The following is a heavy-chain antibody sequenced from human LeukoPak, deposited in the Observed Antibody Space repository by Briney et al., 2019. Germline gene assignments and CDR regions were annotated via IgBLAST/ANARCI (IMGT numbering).Heavy chain of an antibody. J-gene: IGHJ5*02. V-gene: IGHV4-39*07. Sequence: RASETLSLTCTVSGGSLSSSSYYWGWIRQPPGKGLEWIGSIYHSGSTYNNPSLKSRVTISVDTSKNQFSLKLSSVTAADTAVYYCARDGTRITMVREDTENWFDPWGQGTLVTVSS. D-gene: IGHD3-10*01. CDR3: ARDGTRITMVREDTENWFDP. CDR2: IYHSGST. CDR1: GGSLSSSSYY.